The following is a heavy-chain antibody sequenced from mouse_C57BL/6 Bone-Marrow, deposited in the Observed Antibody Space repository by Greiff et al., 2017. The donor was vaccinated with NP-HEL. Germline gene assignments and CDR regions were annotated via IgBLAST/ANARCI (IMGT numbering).Heavy chain of an antibody. Sequence: VQLKESGAELVRPGASVKLSCTASGFNIKDDYMHWVKQRPEQGLEWIGWIDPENGDTEYAAKFQGKATITADTSSNTAYLQLSSLTSEDTAVYYCTDGLFAYWGQGTLVTVSA. D-gene: IGHD2-3*01. J-gene: IGHJ3*01. CDR3: TDGLFAY. V-gene: IGHV14-4*01. CDR2: IDPENGDT. CDR1: GFNIKDDY.